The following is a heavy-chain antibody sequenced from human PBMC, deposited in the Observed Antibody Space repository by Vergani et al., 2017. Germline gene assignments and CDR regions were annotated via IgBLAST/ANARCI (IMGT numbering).Heavy chain of an antibody. Sequence: QVQLVQSGAEVKKLGASVKVSCKASGYTFTSYGISWVRQAPGQGLEWMGWISAYNGNTNYAQKLQGRVTMTTDTSTSTAYMELRSLRSDDTAVFYCARAYSSGWYVHWYFDLWSRGTLVTVSS. D-gene: IGHD6-19*01. CDR2: ISAYNGNT. CDR1: GYTFTSYG. V-gene: IGHV1-18*04. CDR3: ARAYSSGWYVHWYFDL. J-gene: IGHJ2*01.